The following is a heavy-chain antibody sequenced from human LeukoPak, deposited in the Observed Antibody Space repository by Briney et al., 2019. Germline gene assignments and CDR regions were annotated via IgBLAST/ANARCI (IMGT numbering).Heavy chain of an antibody. CDR1: GFTFDDYG. CDR3: ARDGGDCSGDSCYVDY. CDR2: IKWNGGST. Sequence: GGSLRPSCAASGFTFDDYGMSWVRQAPGKGLEWVSSIKWNGGSTGYADSVKGRFTISRDNAKNSLYLQMNSLRAEDTALYYCARDGGDCSGDSCYVDYWGQGTLVTVSS. J-gene: IGHJ4*02. V-gene: IGHV3-20*04. D-gene: IGHD2-15*01.